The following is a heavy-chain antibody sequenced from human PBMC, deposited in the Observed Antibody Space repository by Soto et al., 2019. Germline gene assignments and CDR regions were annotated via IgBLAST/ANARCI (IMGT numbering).Heavy chain of an antibody. V-gene: IGHV1-69*06. J-gene: IGHJ3*02. D-gene: IGHD3-22*01. CDR2: IIPIFGTA. CDR1: GGTFSSYA. Sequence: GASVKVSCKASGGTFSSYAISWVRQAPGQGLEWMGGIIPIFGTANYAQKFRGGVTITADKSTSTAYMELSSLRSEDTAVYYCARVPYYYDSSGYYSADAFDIWGQGTMVTISS. CDR3: ARVPYYYDSSGYYSADAFDI.